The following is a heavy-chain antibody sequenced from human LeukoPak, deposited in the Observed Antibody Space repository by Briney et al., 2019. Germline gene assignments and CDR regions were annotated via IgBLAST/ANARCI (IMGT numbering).Heavy chain of an antibody. V-gene: IGHV3-7*01. CDR2: IKQDGSEK. Sequence: GGSLRLSCAASGFTFSSYWMSWVRQAPGKGLEWVANIKQDGSEKYYVDSVKGRFTISRDNAKNSLYLQMNSLRAEDTAVYYCARDTVRIAVAGTFGYWGQGTLVTVSS. D-gene: IGHD6-19*01. J-gene: IGHJ4*02. CDR1: GFTFSSYW. CDR3: ARDTVRIAVAGTFGY.